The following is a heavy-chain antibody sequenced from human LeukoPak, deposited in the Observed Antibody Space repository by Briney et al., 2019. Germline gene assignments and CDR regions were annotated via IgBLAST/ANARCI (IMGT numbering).Heavy chain of an antibody. CDR2: IKQDGSEK. D-gene: IGHD6-19*01. CDR3: AKARRWLVTGGAFDI. Sequence: GGSLRLSCAASGFTFSSYWMSWVRQAPGKGLEWVANIKQDGSEKYYVDSVKGRFTISRDNAKNSLYLQMNSLRAEDMALYYCAKARRWLVTGGAFDIWGQGTMVTVSS. V-gene: IGHV3-7*03. CDR1: GFTFSSYW. J-gene: IGHJ3*02.